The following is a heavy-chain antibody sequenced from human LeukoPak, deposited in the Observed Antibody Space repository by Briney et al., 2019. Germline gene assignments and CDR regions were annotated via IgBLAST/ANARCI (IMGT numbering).Heavy chain of an antibody. V-gene: IGHV4-39*01. Sequence: SETLSLTWTVSGSSISNSSYYLGWIRQPPGEGLEWIGSIYYSGSTYYNPSLKSRVTISVDTSKNQFSLKLSSVTAADTAVYYCARHRVSGSYPYYFDYWGQGTLVTVSS. CDR2: IYYSGST. J-gene: IGHJ4*02. CDR3: ARHRVSGSYPYYFDY. CDR1: GSSISNSSYY. D-gene: IGHD1-26*01.